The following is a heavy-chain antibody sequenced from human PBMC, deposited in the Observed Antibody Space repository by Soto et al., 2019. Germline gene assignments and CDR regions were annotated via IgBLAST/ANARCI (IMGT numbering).Heavy chain of an antibody. CDR3: ARDPITMVRGVIIRDYYYYYGMDV. D-gene: IGHD3-10*01. J-gene: IGHJ6*02. CDR1: GGTFSSYA. Sequence: SVKVSCKASGGTFSSYAISWVRQAPGQGLEWMGGIIPIFGTANYAQKFQGRVTITADESTSTAYMELSSLRSEDTAVYYCARDPITMVRGVIIRDYYYYYGMDVWGQGTTVTVSS. CDR2: IIPIFGTA. V-gene: IGHV1-69*13.